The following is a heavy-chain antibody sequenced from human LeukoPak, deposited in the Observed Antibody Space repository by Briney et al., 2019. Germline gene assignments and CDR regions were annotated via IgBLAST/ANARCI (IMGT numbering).Heavy chain of an antibody. V-gene: IGHV1-3*01. CDR1: GYTFTSYA. J-gene: IGHJ4*02. CDR2: INAGNGNT. Sequence: ASVKVSRKASGYTFTSYAMHWVRQAPGQRLEWMGWINAGNGNTKYSQKFQGRVTITRDTSASTAYMELSSLRSEDTAVYYCARDTCGGDCYSYDYWGQGTLVTVSS. CDR3: ARDTCGGDCYSYDY. D-gene: IGHD2-21*02.